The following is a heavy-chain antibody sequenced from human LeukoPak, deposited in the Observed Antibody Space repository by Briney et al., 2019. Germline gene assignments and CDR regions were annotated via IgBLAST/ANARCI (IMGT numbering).Heavy chain of an antibody. Sequence: PSETLSLTCTVSGASISSYYWNWIRQPPGKGLEWMGYIHYSGSTNYNPSLKSRVTMSVDTSKNQFSLKLTSVTAADTAVYYCAREGGSSWSLDYWGQGTLVTVSS. J-gene: IGHJ4*02. V-gene: IGHV4-59*01. D-gene: IGHD6-13*01. CDR3: AREGGSSWSLDY. CDR1: GASISSYY. CDR2: IHYSGST.